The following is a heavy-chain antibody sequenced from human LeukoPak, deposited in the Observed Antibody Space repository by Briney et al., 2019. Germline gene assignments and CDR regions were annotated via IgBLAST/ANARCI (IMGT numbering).Heavy chain of an antibody. CDR2: IYTSGST. CDR3: ARAGFWSGSNWFDP. Sequence: SETLSLTCTVSGGSINSGVYYWSWIRQPAGKGLEWIGRIYTSGSTNYNPSLKSRVTMSVDTSKNQFSLKLSSVTAADTAVYYCARAGFWSGSNWFDPWGQGTLVTVSS. D-gene: IGHD3-3*01. V-gene: IGHV4-61*02. CDR1: GGSINSGVYY. J-gene: IGHJ5*02.